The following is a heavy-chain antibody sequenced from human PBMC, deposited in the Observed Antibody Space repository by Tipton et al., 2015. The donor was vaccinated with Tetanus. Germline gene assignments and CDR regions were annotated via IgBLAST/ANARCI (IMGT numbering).Heavy chain of an antibody. D-gene: IGHD5-12*01. CDR2: NYYSGNT. Sequence: TLSLTCAVSGDSTRNINYYWGWVRQPPGKVLERCVRNYYSGNTYYNPSLRSRLTIFLDTAKNQFFRKRQSATGADTAHYFCARQGMTGYEIFDNWGRGAQVAVSS. J-gene: IGHJ4*02. CDR3: ARQGMTGYEIFDN. V-gene: IGHV4-39*01. CDR1: GDSTRNINYY.